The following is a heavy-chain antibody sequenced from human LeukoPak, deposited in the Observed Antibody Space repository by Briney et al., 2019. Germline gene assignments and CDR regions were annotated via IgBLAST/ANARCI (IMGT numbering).Heavy chain of an antibody. CDR3: ARETSGWYDY. CDR1: GGSISSGDYY. J-gene: IGHJ4*02. CDR2: ISYSGST. Sequence: SETLSLTCTVSGGSISSGDYYWSWIRQPPGKGREWIGYISYSGSTYYNPSLKSRVTISVDASKNQSSLKMTSVTAAATAVYYGARETSGWYDYWGQGTLVTVSS. V-gene: IGHV4-30-4*01. D-gene: IGHD6-19*01.